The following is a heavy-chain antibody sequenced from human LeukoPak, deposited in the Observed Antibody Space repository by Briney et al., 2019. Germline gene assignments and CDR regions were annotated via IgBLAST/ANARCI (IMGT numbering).Heavy chain of an antibody. CDR2: INHSGST. CDR1: GGSFSGYY. Sequence: SETLSLTCAVYGGSFSGYYWSWIRQPPGKGLEWIGEINHSGSTNYNPSLKSRVTISVDTSKNQFSLKLSPVTAADTAVYYCARVVKGMTYYYGSGSHQFDYWGQGTLVTVSS. CDR3: ARVVKGMTYYYGSGSHQFDY. J-gene: IGHJ4*02. V-gene: IGHV4-34*01. D-gene: IGHD3-10*01.